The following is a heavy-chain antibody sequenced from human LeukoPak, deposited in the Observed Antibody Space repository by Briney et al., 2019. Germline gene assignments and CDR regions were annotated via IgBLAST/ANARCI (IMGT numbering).Heavy chain of an antibody. CDR3: AKPGYQLLYEGGCLDY. CDR1: GFTFSSYG. CDR2: IRYDGSNK. D-gene: IGHD2-2*02. J-gene: IGHJ4*02. Sequence: GGSLRLSCAASGFTFSSYGMHWVRQAPGKGLEWVAFIRYDGSNKYYADSVKGRFTISRDNSKNTLYLQMNSLRAEDTAVYYCAKPGYQLLYEGGCLDYWGQGTLVTVSS. V-gene: IGHV3-30*02.